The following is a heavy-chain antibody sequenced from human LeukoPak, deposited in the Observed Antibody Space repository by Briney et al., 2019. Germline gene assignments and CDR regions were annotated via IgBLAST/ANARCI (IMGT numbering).Heavy chain of an antibody. D-gene: IGHD4-17*01. V-gene: IGHV3-66*01. J-gene: IGHJ4*02. CDR2: IYSDGTT. Sequence: GGSLRLSCAASGFTVTNNYMSWVRQAPGRGLEWVSVIYSDGTTYYADSVKGRFTISRDNSKNTLYLQMNTLRAEDTAVYYCARETTAPYRHFDYWGQGALVTVSS. CDR1: GFTVTNNY. CDR3: ARETTAPYRHFDY.